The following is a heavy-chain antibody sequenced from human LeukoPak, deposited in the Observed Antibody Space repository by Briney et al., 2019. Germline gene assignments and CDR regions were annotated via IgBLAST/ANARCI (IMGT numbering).Heavy chain of an antibody. D-gene: IGHD3-10*01. CDR1: GYTFTGYY. Sequence: ASVKVSCKASGYTFTGYYMHWVRHAPGQGLEWMGWINPNSGGTNYAQTFQGRVTMTRDTSISTAYMELSRLRSDDTAVYYCARDLDYYGSGNHIDYWGQGTLVTVSS. V-gene: IGHV1-2*02. CDR2: INPNSGGT. CDR3: ARDLDYYGSGNHIDY. J-gene: IGHJ4*02.